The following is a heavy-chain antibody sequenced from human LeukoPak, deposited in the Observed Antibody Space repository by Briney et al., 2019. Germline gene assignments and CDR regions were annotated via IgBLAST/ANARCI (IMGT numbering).Heavy chain of an antibody. CDR1: GYTFTSYD. V-gene: IGHV1-8*01. CDR3: ARKGHYYGSGSSDY. CDR2: MNPNSGNT. Sequence: ASVKVSCKASGYTFTSYDINWVLQATGQGFEWMGWMNPNSGNTGYTQKFQGRVTMTRNTSISTAYMEPSSLRSEDTAVYYCARKGHYYGSGSSDYWGQGTLVTVSS. J-gene: IGHJ4*02. D-gene: IGHD3-10*01.